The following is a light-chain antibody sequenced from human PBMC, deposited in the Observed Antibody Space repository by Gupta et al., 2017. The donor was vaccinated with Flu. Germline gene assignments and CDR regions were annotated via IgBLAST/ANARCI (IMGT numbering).Light chain of an antibody. J-gene: IGLJ3*02. CDR3: LAWDISLNALV. Sequence: LFDRNNNRPSGIPERFSASKYGTTVSLTITELQAEDEADYYCLAWDISLNALVFGGGTRLTVL. CDR2: RNN. V-gene: IGLV10-54*04.